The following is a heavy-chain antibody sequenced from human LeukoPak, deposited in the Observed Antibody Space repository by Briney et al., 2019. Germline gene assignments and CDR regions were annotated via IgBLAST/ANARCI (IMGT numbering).Heavy chain of an antibody. D-gene: IGHD6-13*01. CDR1: GFTFSSFG. CDR2: IRFGGSNK. J-gene: IGHJ4*02. CDR3: AKDARRAFVLSSSLYRGSYYFDY. V-gene: IGHV3-30*02. Sequence: GGSLRLSCGASGFTFSSFGMHWVRQAPGKGLEWVAFIRFGGSNKYYADSVKGRLSISRDNSKNTLFLKVHSLRAEDTAVYYCAKDARRAFVLSSSLYRGSYYFDYWGQGTLVTVSS.